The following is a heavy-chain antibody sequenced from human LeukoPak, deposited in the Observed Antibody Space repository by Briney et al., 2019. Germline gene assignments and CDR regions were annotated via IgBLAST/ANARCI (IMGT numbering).Heavy chain of an antibody. V-gene: IGHV3-74*01. Sequence: GGSLRLSCAVSGFTYSNYRMSWVRQAPGKGLVWVSRINSDGSITNYAESVKGRFTISRDNAKNTLYLQMNSLRAEDTAVYYCARGGSSGGIGGYWGQGTLVTVSS. CDR3: ARGGSSGGIGGY. D-gene: IGHD6-19*01. J-gene: IGHJ4*02. CDR2: INSDGSIT. CDR1: GFTYSNYR.